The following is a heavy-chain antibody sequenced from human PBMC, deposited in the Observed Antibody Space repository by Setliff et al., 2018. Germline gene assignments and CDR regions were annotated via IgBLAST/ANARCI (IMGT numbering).Heavy chain of an antibody. CDR3: ARDVYLYDSSGYYYEMAQWYFDL. D-gene: IGHD3-22*01. J-gene: IGHJ2*01. CDR2: IYTSGST. V-gene: IGHV4-61*09. CDR1: GGSISSGSFY. Sequence: SETLSLPCTVSGGSISSGSFYWSWIRQPAGKGLEWIGHIYTSGSTNYNPSLKTRVTIPVDTSKNQFSLKLSSVTAADTAVYYCARDVYLYDSSGYYYEMAQWYFDLWGRGTLVTVSS.